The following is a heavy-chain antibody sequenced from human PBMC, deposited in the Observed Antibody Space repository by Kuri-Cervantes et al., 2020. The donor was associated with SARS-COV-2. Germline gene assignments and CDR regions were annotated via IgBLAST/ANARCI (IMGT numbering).Heavy chain of an antibody. J-gene: IGHJ6*03. Sequence: LSLTCATSGFTFTSYAMSWVRQAPGKGLEWVSTISGGGGSTYYADSVEGRFTISRDNSKNTLYLQMNSLRAEDTAVYYCAKDPVYYYYYMDVWGKGTTVTVSS. CDR3: AKDPVYYYYYMDV. CDR2: ISGGGGST. CDR1: GFTFTSYA. V-gene: IGHV3-23*01.